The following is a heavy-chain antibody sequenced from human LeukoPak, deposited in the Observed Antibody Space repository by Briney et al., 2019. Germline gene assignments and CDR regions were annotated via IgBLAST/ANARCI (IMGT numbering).Heavy chain of an antibody. CDR1: GYPFTTYD. Sequence: ASVRVSCKASGYPFTTYDINWVRKATGQGLEWMGWMNPSSGYTGYSQKFQGRVTMTRNTSVTTAYMELSSLRSEDTAVYYCARISDHNWYFDLWGRGTLVTVSS. CDR3: ARISDHNWYFDL. V-gene: IGHV1-8*01. CDR2: MNPSSGYT. J-gene: IGHJ2*01. D-gene: IGHD1-14*01.